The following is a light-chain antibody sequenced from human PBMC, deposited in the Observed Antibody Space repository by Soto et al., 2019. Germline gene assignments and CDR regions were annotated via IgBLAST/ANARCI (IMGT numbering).Light chain of an antibody. CDR2: DVS. Sequence: QSALTQPASVSGSPGQSITISCTGTSSDVGGYNYVSWYQQYPGNAPKVLIYDVSNRPSGVSNRFSGSKSGNTASLTISGLQVEDEADYYCSSYTTTSTRVVFGGGTKLTVL. CDR1: SSDVGGYNY. J-gene: IGLJ2*01. V-gene: IGLV2-14*03. CDR3: SSYTTTSTRVV.